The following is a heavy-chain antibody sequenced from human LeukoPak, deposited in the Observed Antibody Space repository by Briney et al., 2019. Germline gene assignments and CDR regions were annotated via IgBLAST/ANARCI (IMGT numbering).Heavy chain of an antibody. CDR1: GFTFSSYG. J-gene: IGHJ4*02. V-gene: IGHV3-30*18. CDR3: AKGSVGVDGYNYDFDY. D-gene: IGHD5-12*01. Sequence: GGSLRLSCAASGFTFSSYGMHWVRQAPGKGLKWVAVISFDGSNKYYADSVKGRFTISRDNSKNTLYLQMNSLRAEDTAVYYCAKGSVGVDGYNYDFDYWGQGTLVTVSS. CDR2: ISFDGSNK.